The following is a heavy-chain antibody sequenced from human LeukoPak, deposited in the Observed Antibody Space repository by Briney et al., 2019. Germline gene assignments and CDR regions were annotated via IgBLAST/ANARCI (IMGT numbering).Heavy chain of an antibody. Sequence: GGSLRLSCVASGFXFSSYSINWVRQAPGKGLEWISYISSSSSTIYYADSVKGQFTISRDNAKNSLYLQMNSLRDEDTAVYYCASEYGYSYGTLWYWGQGTLVTVSS. CDR2: ISSSSSTI. J-gene: IGHJ4*02. V-gene: IGHV3-48*02. D-gene: IGHD5-18*01. CDR1: GFXFSSYS. CDR3: ASEYGYSYGTLWY.